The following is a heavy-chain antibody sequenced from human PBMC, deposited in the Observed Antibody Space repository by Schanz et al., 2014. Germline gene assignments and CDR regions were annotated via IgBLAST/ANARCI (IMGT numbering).Heavy chain of an antibody. V-gene: IGHV1-2*04. Sequence: QVQLVQSGAEVKKPGASVKVSCKASGYTFIDYYMHWVRQAPGQGLEWMGWINPNSGTTNYAQKFQGWVTMTRDTSISTAYMELSRLKSDDTAVYYCARAFGGYDPAGALDYWGQGTLVTVSS. CDR1: GYTFIDYY. CDR3: ARAFGGYDPAGALDY. CDR2: INPNSGTT. D-gene: IGHD5-12*01. J-gene: IGHJ4*02.